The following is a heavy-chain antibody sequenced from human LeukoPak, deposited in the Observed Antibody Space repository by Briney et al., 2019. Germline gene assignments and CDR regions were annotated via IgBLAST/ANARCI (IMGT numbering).Heavy chain of an antibody. V-gene: IGHV4-34*01. CDR1: GGSFSGYY. Sequence: SETLSLTCAVYGGSFSGYYWSWIRQPPGKGLEWIGEINHSGSTNYNPSLKSRVTISVDTSKNQFSLKLSSVTAADTAVYYCARRRYFDYWGQGTLVTVSS. CDR2: INHSGST. CDR3: ARRRYFDY. J-gene: IGHJ4*02.